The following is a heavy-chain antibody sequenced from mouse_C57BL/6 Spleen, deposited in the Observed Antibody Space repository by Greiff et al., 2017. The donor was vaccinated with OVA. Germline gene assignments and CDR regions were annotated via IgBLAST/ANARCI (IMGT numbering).Heavy chain of an antibody. D-gene: IGHD1-2*01. V-gene: IGHV1-69*01. CDR1: GYTFTSYW. CDR2: IDPSDSYT. Sequence: QVQLQQPGAELVMPGASVKLSCKASGYTFTSYWMHWVKQRPGQGLEWIGEIDPSDSYTNYNQKFKGKSTLTVDKSYSTAYMQLSSLTSEESGVDCCERGAHYGSFGYWGQGTLVTVSA. J-gene: IGHJ3*01. CDR3: ERGAHYGSFGY.